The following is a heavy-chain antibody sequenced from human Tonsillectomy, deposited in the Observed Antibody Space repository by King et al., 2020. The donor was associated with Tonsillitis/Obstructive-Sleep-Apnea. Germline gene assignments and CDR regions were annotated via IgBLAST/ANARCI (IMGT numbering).Heavy chain of an antibody. CDR1: GGSISSYY. D-gene: IGHD4-11*01. CDR2: IYYSGST. CDR3: ASVAQNDYLDAFDI. J-gene: IGHJ3*02. V-gene: IGHV4-59*01. Sequence: VQLQESGPGLVKPSETLSLTCTVSGGSISSYYWSWIRQPPGKGLEWIGYIYYSGSTNYNPSLKSRVTISVDTSKNQFSLKLSSVTAADTAVYYCASVAQNDYLDAFDIWGQGTMVTVSS.